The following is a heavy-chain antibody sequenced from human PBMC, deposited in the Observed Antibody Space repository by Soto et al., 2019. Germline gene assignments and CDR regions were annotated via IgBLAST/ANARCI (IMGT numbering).Heavy chain of an antibody. CDR3: TTVGLELQLDY. J-gene: IGHJ4*02. CDR1: GFTFSNAW. V-gene: IGHV3-15*07. D-gene: IGHD1-1*01. CDR2: IKSKTDGGTT. Sequence: EVQLVESGGGLVKPGGSLRLSCAASGFTFSNAWMNWVRQAPGKGLEWVGRIKSKTDGGTTDYAAPVKGIFTISRDDSKNTLYLKMNSLKSVDTAVYYCTTVGLELQLDYWGQGTLVTVSS.